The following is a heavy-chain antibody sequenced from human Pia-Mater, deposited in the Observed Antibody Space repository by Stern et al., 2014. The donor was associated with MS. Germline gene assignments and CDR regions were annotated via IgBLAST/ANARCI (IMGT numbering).Heavy chain of an antibody. Sequence: DQLVESGGGVVQPGRSLRLSCAASGFTFSSYGTHWVRQAPGKGLEWVATISYDGSNKYYADSVKGRFTISRDNYKNTLYLQMNSLRAEDTAVYYCAKPSDGFWGGPGGMDVWGQGTTVTVSS. V-gene: IGHV3-30*18. CDR1: GFTFSSYG. CDR2: ISYDGSNK. D-gene: IGHD3-3*01. CDR3: AKPSDGFWGGPGGMDV. J-gene: IGHJ6*02.